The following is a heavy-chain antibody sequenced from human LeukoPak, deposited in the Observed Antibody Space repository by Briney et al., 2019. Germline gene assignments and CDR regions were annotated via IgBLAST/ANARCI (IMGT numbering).Heavy chain of an antibody. J-gene: IGHJ3*02. CDR2: INHSGST. Sequence: SSETLSLTCAVYGGSFSGYYWSWIRQPPGKGLEWIGEINHSGSTNYNPSLKSRVTISVDTSKNQFSPKLSSVTAADTAVYYCARPLRSGNYDAFDIWGQGTMVTVSS. CDR1: GGSFSGYY. V-gene: IGHV4-34*01. D-gene: IGHD2-15*01. CDR3: ARPLRSGNYDAFDI.